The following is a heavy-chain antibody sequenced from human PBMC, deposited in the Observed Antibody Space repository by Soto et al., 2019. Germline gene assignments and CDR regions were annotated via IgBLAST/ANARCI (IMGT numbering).Heavy chain of an antibody. CDR3: ARDSRFLEWLEYTPNWFDP. CDR1: GFTFSSYE. CDR2: ISSSGSTI. Sequence: PGGSLRLSCAASGFTFSSYEMNWVRQAPGKGLEWVSYISSSGSTIYYADSVKGRFTISRDNAKNSLYLQMNSLRAEDTAVYYCARDSRFLEWLEYTPNWFDPWGQGTLVTVS. J-gene: IGHJ5*02. V-gene: IGHV3-48*03. D-gene: IGHD3-3*01.